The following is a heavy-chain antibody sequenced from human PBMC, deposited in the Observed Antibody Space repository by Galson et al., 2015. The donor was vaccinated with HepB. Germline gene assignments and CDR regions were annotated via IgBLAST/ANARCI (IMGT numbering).Heavy chain of an antibody. J-gene: IGHJ6*02. D-gene: IGHD2-2*01. V-gene: IGHV3-74*01. CDR3: GRGIEVVPDASGMDV. CDR1: GFTFRSHR. CDR2: INRDGSST. Sequence: SLRLSCAASGFTFRSHRMHWVRQAPGKGLVWVSRINRDGSSTNYADSVKGRFTISRDNAKNTLYLQMSSLRAEDTAVYYCGRGIEVVPDASGMDVWRQGTTVTVSS.